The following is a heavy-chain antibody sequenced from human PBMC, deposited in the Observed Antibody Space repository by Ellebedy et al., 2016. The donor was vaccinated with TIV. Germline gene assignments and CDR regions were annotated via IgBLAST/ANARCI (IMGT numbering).Heavy chain of an antibody. J-gene: IGHJ4*02. Sequence: AASVKVFCKASGYTFTSYAMHWVRQAPGQRLEWMGWINAGNGNTKYSQKFQGRVTITRDTSASTAYMELSSLRSEDTAVYYCARDRDYGTFDYWGQGTLVTVSS. CDR2: INAGNGNT. CDR1: GYTFTSYA. D-gene: IGHD4-17*01. CDR3: ARDRDYGTFDY. V-gene: IGHV1-3*01.